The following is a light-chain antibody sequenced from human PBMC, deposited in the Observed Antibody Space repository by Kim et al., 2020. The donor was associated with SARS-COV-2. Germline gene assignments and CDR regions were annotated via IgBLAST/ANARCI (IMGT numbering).Light chain of an antibody. Sequence: AGRTPGMAGWGNNSGKKMVTGYQQKSGQAPVLVINYDRDRPSGIPERYSGSNSGNTATLTISRVEAGDEADYYCQVWDSSSDHYVFGTGTKVTVL. J-gene: IGLJ1*01. CDR2: YDR. CDR3: QVWDSSSDHYV. V-gene: IGLV3-21*04. CDR1: NSGKKM.